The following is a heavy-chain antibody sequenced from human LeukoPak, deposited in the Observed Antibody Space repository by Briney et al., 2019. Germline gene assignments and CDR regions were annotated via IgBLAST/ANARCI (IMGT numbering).Heavy chain of an antibody. V-gene: IGHV1-18*01. CDR2: ISAYNGKT. Sequence: VASVKASCKASGYTFTNYGISWVRQAPGQGLEWMGWISAYNGKTDYAQEFQGRVTVTTDTSTSTVYMELRSLRSDDTAVYYCARDRSTHDYWGQGTLVTVSS. CDR3: ARDRSTHDY. J-gene: IGHJ4*02. CDR1: GYTFTNYG. D-gene: IGHD5/OR15-5a*01.